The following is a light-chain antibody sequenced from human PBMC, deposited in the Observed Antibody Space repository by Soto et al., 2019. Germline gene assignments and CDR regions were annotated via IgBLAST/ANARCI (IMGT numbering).Light chain of an antibody. CDR2: DAS. V-gene: IGKV3-15*01. CDR1: QSVSTR. J-gene: IGKJ5*01. CDR3: QHYGSSPPIT. Sequence: EIILTQSPDIVSLSPGERATLSCRSSQSVSTRLAWYQQKPGQAPRLLIHDASTRATGIPARFSGSGSGTEFTLTISSLQAEDFAVYYCQHYGSSPPITFGQGTRLEIK.